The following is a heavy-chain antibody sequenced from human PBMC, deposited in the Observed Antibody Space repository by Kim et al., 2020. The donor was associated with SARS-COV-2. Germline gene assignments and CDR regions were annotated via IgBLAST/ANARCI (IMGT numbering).Heavy chain of an antibody. CDR3: ARESGRITTVDSSYGMDV. D-gene: IGHD3-3*01. V-gene: IGHV1-46*01. Sequence: ASVKVSCKASGYTFTSYYMHWVRQAPGQGLEWMGIINPSGGSTRYAQKFQGRVTMTRDTSTSTVYMELSSLRSEDTAVYYCARESGRITTVDSSYGMDVWGQGITVTVSS. CDR2: INPSGGST. CDR1: GYTFTSYY. J-gene: IGHJ6*02.